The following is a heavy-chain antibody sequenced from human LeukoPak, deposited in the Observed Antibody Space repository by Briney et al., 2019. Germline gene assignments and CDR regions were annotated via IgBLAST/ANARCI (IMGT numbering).Heavy chain of an antibody. CDR2: VSSSGTT. V-gene: IGHV4-31*03. D-gene: IGHD2-8*01. CDR3: TREMVRDAFDI. CDR1: GGSISRDGHY. J-gene: IGHJ3*02. Sequence: SETLSITCTVSGGSISRDGHYWSWIRQYPGKGLESIGSVSSSGTTTYNPSLKSRVTISLDTSQNQFSLNLRSLTAADTAVYYCTREMVRDAFDIWGQGTMVTVSS.